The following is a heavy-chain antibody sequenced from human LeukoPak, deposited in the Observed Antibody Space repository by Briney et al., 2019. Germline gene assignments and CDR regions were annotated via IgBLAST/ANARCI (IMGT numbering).Heavy chain of an antibody. Sequence: SETLSLTCTVSGGSISSSSYYWGWIRQPPGKGLEWIESIYYSGSTYYNPSLKSRVTISVDTSKNQFSLKLSSVTAADTAVYYCARQVGATYFDYWGQGTLVTASS. D-gene: IGHD1-26*01. J-gene: IGHJ4*02. CDR1: GGSISSSSYY. CDR2: IYYSGST. CDR3: ARQVGATYFDY. V-gene: IGHV4-39*01.